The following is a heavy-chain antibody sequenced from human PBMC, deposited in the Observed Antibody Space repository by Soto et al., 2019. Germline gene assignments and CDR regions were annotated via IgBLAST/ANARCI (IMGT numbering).Heavy chain of an antibody. CDR1: GFTFSRYG. CDR2: IVNDGNDG. CDR3: ARDDDYEANGLDY. Sequence: GGSLRLSCVASGFTFSRYGMHWVRQAPGEGLEWMAVIVNDGNDGDYADSVKGRFAISRDNSKNTLYLQMDNLGVEDTAMYYCARDDDYEANGLDYWGQGTLVTVSS. J-gene: IGHJ4*02. V-gene: IGHV3-33*01. D-gene: IGHD4-17*01.